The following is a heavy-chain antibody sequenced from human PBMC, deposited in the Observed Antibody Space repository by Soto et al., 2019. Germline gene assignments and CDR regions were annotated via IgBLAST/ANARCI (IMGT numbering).Heavy chain of an antibody. CDR2: IKQDGSEK. CDR3: ARAKPLMTTQNPPDP. V-gene: IGHV3-7*05. CDR1: GFTFSSYW. Sequence: PGGSLRLSCAASGFTFSSYWMSWVRQAPGKGLEWVANIKQDGSEKYYVDSVKGRFTISRDNAKNSLYLQMNSLRAEDTAVYYCARAKPLMTTQNPPDPWGQGTLVTVSS. J-gene: IGHJ5*02. D-gene: IGHD4-4*01.